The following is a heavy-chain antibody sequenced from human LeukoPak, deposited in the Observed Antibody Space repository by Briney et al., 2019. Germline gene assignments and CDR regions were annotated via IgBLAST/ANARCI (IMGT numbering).Heavy chain of an antibody. J-gene: IGHJ4*02. CDR2: IYYSGST. Sequence: PSETLSLTCTVSGGSISSGGYYWSWIRQPPGKGLEWIGYIYYSGSTNYNPSLKSRVTISVDTSKNQFSLKLSSVTAADTAVYYCARAQYSSGWYVGDYFDYWGQGTLVTVSS. CDR1: GGSISSGGYY. CDR3: ARAQYSSGWYVGDYFDY. D-gene: IGHD6-19*01. V-gene: IGHV4-61*08.